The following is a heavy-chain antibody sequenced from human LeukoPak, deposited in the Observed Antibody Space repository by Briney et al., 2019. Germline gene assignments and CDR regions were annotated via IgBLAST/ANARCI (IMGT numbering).Heavy chain of an antibody. J-gene: IGHJ4*02. CDR3: AKRGIAEAASFDY. Sequence: GGSLRLSCAASGFTFSSYAMHWVRQAPGKGLEWEAVISYDGSNKYYADSVKGRFTISRDNSKNTLYLQMSSLRADDTAVYYCAKRGIAEAASFDYWGQGTLVTVSS. D-gene: IGHD6-13*01. V-gene: IGHV3-30-3*02. CDR1: GFTFSSYA. CDR2: ISYDGSNK.